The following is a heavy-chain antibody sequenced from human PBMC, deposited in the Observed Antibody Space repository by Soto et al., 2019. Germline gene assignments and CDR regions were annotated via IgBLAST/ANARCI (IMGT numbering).Heavy chain of an antibody. CDR3: AKVPKLYYGFLEWLAYDWFEP. V-gene: IGHV3-30*18. J-gene: IGHJ5*02. CDR1: VFTFSSYA. Sequence: SCAASVFTFSSYAMHWVRQSPGKGLEWVAVISYDGSNKYYADAVKVRFTISRDNSKNTLYLQMNSLRAEDTAVYYCAKVPKLYYGFLEWLAYDWFEPWGQGTLVTVSS. D-gene: IGHD3-3*01. CDR2: ISYDGSNK.